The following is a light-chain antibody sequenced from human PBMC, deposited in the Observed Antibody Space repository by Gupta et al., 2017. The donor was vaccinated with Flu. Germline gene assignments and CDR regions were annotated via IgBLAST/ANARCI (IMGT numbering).Light chain of an antibody. CDR1: QSVLYDSTEKDY. Sequence: NCKSSQSVLYDSTEKDYLSLYQQKPGQPPKLFISWATTRESGVPDRFSASGSGTDFTLTIASLQAEDVAVYYCQQYYDVPFTFGGGTKVEIK. J-gene: IGKJ4*01. CDR2: WAT. CDR3: QQYYDVPFT. V-gene: IGKV4-1*01.